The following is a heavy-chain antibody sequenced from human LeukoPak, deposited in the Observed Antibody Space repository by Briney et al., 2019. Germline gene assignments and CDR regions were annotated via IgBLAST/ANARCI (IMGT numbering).Heavy chain of an antibody. J-gene: IGHJ4*02. CDR2: ISSSGSTI. CDR3: ARGEYYYDSSGYYYFDY. Sequence: GGSLRLSCAASGFTFSSYHMNWVRQAPGKGLEGVSYISSSGSTIYYADSVKGRFTISRDNAKNSLYLQMNSLRDEDTAVYYCARGEYYYDSSGYYYFDYWGQGTLVTVSS. V-gene: IGHV3-48*02. CDR1: GFTFSSYH. D-gene: IGHD3-22*01.